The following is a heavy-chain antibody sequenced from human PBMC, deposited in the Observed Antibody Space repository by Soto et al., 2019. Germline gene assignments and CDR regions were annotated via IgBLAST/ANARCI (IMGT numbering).Heavy chain of an antibody. CDR3: AKARYFDWLLSEDAFEI. CDR2: ISGGGGNT. CDR1: EFTFSNYA. J-gene: IGHJ3*02. D-gene: IGHD3-9*01. V-gene: IGHV3-23*01. Sequence: PGGSLRLSCAASEFTFSNYAMSWVRQAPGKGLEWVSAISGGGGNTYYADSVKGRFTISRDNSKNTLYLQMNSLRTEDTAVYYYAKARYFDWLLSEDAFEIWGQGTMVTVSS.